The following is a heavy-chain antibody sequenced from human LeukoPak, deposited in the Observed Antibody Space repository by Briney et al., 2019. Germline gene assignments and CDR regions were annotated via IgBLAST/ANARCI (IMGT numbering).Heavy chain of an antibody. CDR2: IRSKAYGGTT. V-gene: IGHV3-49*03. D-gene: IGHD6-13*01. CDR1: GFTFGDYA. CDR3: TREDDRSSSWYYGSSHAPFDY. Sequence: PGGSLRLSCTASGFTFGDYAMSWFRQAPGKGLEWVGFIRSKAYGGTTEYAASVKGRFTISRDDSKSIAYLQMNSLKTEDTAVYYCTREDDRSSSWYYGSSHAPFDYWGQGTLVTVSS. J-gene: IGHJ4*02.